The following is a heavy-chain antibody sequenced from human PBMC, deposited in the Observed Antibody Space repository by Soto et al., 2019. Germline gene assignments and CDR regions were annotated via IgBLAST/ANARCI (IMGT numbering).Heavy chain of an antibody. CDR1: GFTFDDYA. CDR2: IRWNSGSI. Sequence: EVQLVESGGGLVQPGRSLRLSCAASGFTFDDYAMHWVRQAPGKGLEWVSGIRWNSGSIGYADSVKGRFTISRDNAKNSLYLQMNSLRAEDTALYYCAKEGDSSGWYYFDYWGQGTLVTVSS. D-gene: IGHD6-19*01. J-gene: IGHJ4*02. CDR3: AKEGDSSGWYYFDY. V-gene: IGHV3-9*01.